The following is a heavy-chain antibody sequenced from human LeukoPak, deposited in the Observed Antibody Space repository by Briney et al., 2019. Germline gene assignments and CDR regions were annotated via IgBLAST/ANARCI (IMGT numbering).Heavy chain of an antibody. CDR3: ARRDVGATIDY. D-gene: IGHD1-26*01. CDR2: ILYTGRT. J-gene: IGHJ4*02. Sequence: SETLSLTCTVSGDSISSSRFYWGWIRQPPGKGLEWIGSILYTGRTFYNPSLKSRVTISVDTSKNQFSLRLDSVTASDTAVYYCARRDVGATIDYWGQGTLVTVSS. V-gene: IGHV4-39*01. CDR1: GDSISSSRFY.